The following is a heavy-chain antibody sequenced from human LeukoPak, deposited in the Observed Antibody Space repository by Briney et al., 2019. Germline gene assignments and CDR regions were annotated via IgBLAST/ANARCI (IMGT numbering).Heavy chain of an antibody. CDR2: ISYSGST. J-gene: IGHJ3*02. D-gene: IGHD2-15*01. CDR1: GGSITSYY. V-gene: IGHV4-59*01. CDR3: ARDAAVFGGAFDI. Sequence: SETQSLTCTVSGGSITSYYWSWIRQPPGKGLEWIGYISYSGSTNYNPSLKSRVTISVDTSKNQFSLKLSSVTAADTAVYYCARDAAVFGGAFDIWGQGTMVTVSS.